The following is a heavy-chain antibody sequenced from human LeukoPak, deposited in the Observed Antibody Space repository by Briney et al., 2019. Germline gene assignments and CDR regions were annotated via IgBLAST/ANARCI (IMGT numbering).Heavy chain of an antibody. V-gene: IGHV3-23*01. CDR1: GFTFSSYA. CDR3: AIIDDYGDYGGY. CDR2: ISGSGGSA. J-gene: IGHJ4*02. Sequence: GGSLRLSCAASGFTFSSYAMSWVRQAPGKGLEWVSAISGSGGSAYYADSVKGRFTISRDNSKNTLYLQMNSLRAEDTAVYYCAIIDDYGDYGGYWGQGTLVTVSS. D-gene: IGHD4-17*01.